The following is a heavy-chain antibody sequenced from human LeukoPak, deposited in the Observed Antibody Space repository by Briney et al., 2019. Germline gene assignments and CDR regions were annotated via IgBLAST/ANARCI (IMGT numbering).Heavy chain of an antibody. V-gene: IGHV4-38-2*02. CDR2: FYHSGIT. J-gene: IGHJ3*02. CDR1: GYSISSDYY. D-gene: IGHD4-11*01. Sequence: PSETLSLTCTVSGYSISSDYYWGWIRQPPGKGLQWIGSFYHSGITYYNPSLKSRVTISVDTSKNQFSLKLSSVTAADTAVYYCARVRPDYRADAFDIWGQGTMVTVSS. CDR3: ARVRPDYRADAFDI.